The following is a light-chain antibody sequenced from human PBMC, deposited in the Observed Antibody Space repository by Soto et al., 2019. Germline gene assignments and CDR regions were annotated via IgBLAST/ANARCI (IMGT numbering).Light chain of an antibody. CDR1: QGIGNA. CDR2: GAS. V-gene: IGKV1-33*01. Sequence: IQMTQSPSSLSASVGDRVTISCRARQGIGNALCWYQQKPGKPPKGLIYGASNLQTGVPSRFSGSGSGTDFILIINNLQPEDVATYYCQQHDEFPTFGQGTRLEIK. J-gene: IGKJ5*01. CDR3: QQHDEFPT.